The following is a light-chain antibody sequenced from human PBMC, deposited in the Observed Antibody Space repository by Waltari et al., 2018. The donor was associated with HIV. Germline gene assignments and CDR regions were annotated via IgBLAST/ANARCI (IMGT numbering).Light chain of an antibody. CDR1: QSVGNY. CDR2: DAS. J-gene: IGKJ2*03. V-gene: IGKV3-11*01. CDR3: QQRTNWPPYS. Sequence: EIVLTQSPATLSLSPGDRATLSCRASQSVGNYLAWYQQKPRQAPRLLIYDASNRATGIPARFSGSGSGTDFTLTISSLEPEDFAVYYCQQRTNWPPYSFGQGTKLESK.